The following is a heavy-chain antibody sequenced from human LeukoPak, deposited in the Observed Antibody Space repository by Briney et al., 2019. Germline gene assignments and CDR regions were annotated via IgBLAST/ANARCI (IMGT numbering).Heavy chain of an antibody. CDR3: ASASRDDYLLYDY. D-gene: IGHD5-24*01. CDR2: IYDSGST. V-gene: IGHV4-39*07. CDR1: GGSISSSSYY. Sequence: SETLSLTCTVSGGSISSSSYYWGWIRQPPGKGLEWIGSIYDSGSTYYNPSLKSRVTISVDTPKNQFSLKLSSVTAADTAVYYCASASRDDYLLYDYWGQGTLVTVSS. J-gene: IGHJ4*02.